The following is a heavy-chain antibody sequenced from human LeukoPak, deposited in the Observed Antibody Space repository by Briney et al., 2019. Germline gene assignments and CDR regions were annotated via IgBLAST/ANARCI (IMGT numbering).Heavy chain of an antibody. CDR2: INPSGGST. D-gene: IGHD3-22*01. CDR1: GYTFTSYY. V-gene: IGHV1-46*01. J-gene: IGHJ4*02. CDR3: ARDHAPYYYDSSGPRLFDY. Sequence: ASVKVSCKASGYTFTSYYMHWVRQAPGQGLEWMGIINPSGGSTSYAQKFQGRVTITADESTSTAYMELSSLRSEDTAVYYCARDHAPYYYDSSGPRLFDYWGQGTLVTVSS.